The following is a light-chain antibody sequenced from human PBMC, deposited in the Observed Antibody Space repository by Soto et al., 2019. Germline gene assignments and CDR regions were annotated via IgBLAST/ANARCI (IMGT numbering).Light chain of an antibody. V-gene: IGKV4-1*01. CDR3: QQYYSTPPT. Sequence: DIMMTQSPDSLDVSLGERTTINCKSSQSVLYSSNNKNYLAWYQQKPGQPPKLLIYWASTRESGVPDRFSGSGSGTDFTLTISSLQAEDVAVYYCQQYYSTPPTFGGGTKVDIK. CDR2: WAS. CDR1: QSVLYSSNNKNY. J-gene: IGKJ4*01.